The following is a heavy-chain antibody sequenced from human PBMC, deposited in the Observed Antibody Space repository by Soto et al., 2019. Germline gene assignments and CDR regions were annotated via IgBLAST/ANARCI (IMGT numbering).Heavy chain of an antibody. J-gene: IGHJ3*02. D-gene: IGHD6-6*01. CDR1: GFTFSSYW. V-gene: IGHV3-74*01. CDR2: INSDGSST. Sequence: GGSLRLSCAASGFTFSSYWMHWVRQAPGKGLVWVSRINSDGSSTSYADSVKGRFTISRDNAKNTLYLQMNSLRAEDTAVYYCYLRSVAAPALDAFDIWGQGTMVTVSS. CDR3: YLRSVAAPALDAFDI.